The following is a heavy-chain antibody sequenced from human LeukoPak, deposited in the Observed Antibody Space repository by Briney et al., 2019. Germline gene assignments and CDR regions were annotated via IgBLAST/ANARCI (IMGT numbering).Heavy chain of an antibody. CDR3: ARVTGTYTTRRFDF. CDR1: GYTFTGYY. Sequence: VASVKVSCKTSGYTFTGYYLHWVRQAPGQRREWMGGIDPDSGGTHYGQKFQGRVTVTRETPITTVYMELSGLTSDDTAVYYCARVTGTYTTRRFDFWGQGTLVTVSS. D-gene: IGHD2-2*02. J-gene: IGHJ4*02. V-gene: IGHV1-2*02. CDR2: IDPDSGGT.